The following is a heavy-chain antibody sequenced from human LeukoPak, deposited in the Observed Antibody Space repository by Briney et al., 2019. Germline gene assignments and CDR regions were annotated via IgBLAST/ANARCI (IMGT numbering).Heavy chain of an antibody. J-gene: IGHJ5*02. CDR2: IYPGDSDT. CDR1: GYSFTSYW. V-gene: IGHV5-51*01. CDR3: ARSQLSYSSSWYGWFDP. D-gene: IGHD6-13*01. Sequence: SGESLKISCKGSGYSFTSYWIGWVRQMPGKGLEWMGIIYPGDSDTRYSPSFQGQVTISADKSISTAYLQWSSLKASDTAMYYCARSQLSYSSSWYGWFDPWGQGTLVTVSS.